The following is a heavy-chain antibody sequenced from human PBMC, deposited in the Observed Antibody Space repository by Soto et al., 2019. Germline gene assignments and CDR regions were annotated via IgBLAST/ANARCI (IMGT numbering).Heavy chain of an antibody. V-gene: IGHV3-30*18. CDR2: ISYDGSNK. CDR3: AKETYSGPLDY. CDR1: GFTFSSYG. D-gene: IGHD2-15*01. J-gene: IGHJ4*02. Sequence: QVQLVESGGGVVQPGRSLRLSCAASGFTFSSYGMHWVRQAPGKGLEWVAVISYDGSNKYYADSVKGRFTISRDNSKNTLYLKMNGLRAEDTAVYYGAKETYSGPLDYWGQGTLVTVSS.